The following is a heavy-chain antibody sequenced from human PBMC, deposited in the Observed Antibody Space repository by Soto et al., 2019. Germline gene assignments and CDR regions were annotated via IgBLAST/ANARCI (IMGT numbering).Heavy chain of an antibody. CDR3: ARVPIAAAGKGWFDH. CDR1: GGTFSSYA. CDR2: IIPIFGTA. Sequence: QVQLVQSGAEVKKPGSSVKVSCKASGGTFSSYAISWVRQAPGQGLAWMGGIIPIFGTANYAQKFQGRVTITADKSTSTAYMELSSLRSEDTAVYYCARVPIAAAGKGWFDHWGQGTLVTVSS. V-gene: IGHV1-69*06. J-gene: IGHJ5*02. D-gene: IGHD6-13*01.